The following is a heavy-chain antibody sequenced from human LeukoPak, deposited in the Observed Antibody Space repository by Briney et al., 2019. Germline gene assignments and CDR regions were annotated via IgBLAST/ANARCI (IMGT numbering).Heavy chain of an antibody. CDR3: AKDKGSYSGSYYPFDY. CDR1: GFTVSSNY. J-gene: IGHJ4*02. Sequence: GGSLRLSCAASGFTVSSNYMSWVRQAPGKGLEWVSVIYSGGSTYYADSVKGRFTISRDNSKSTLYLQMNSLRAEDTAVYYCAKDKGSYSGSYYPFDYWGQGTLVTVSS. D-gene: IGHD1-26*01. CDR2: IYSGGST. V-gene: IGHV3-53*01.